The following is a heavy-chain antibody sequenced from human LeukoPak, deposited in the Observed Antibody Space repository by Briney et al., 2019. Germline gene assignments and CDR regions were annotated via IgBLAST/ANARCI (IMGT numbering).Heavy chain of an antibody. CDR1: GFTFSSYW. CDR2: INSDGSNT. Sequence: GSLRLSCAASGFTFSSYWMHWVRQAPGKGLVWVSGINSDGSNTSYAHYVKGRVTMSRDNAKDTVYLQLNSLRSEDTAVYYCAREPRYYVPDYWGQGTLVTVSS. J-gene: IGHJ4*02. D-gene: IGHD3-10*02. V-gene: IGHV3-74*01. CDR3: AREPRYYVPDY.